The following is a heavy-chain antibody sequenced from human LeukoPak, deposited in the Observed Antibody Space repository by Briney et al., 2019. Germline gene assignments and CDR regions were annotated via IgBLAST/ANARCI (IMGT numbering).Heavy chain of an antibody. J-gene: IGHJ4*02. CDR2: IIPIFGTA. CDR1: GGTFSSYA. CDR3: ARGKLSSSPYYFDY. V-gene: IGHV1-69*05. Sequence: GASVKVSCKASGGTFSSYAISWVRQAPGQGLEWMGGIIPIFGTANYAQKFQGRDTITTDESTSTAYMELSSLRSEDTAVYYCARGKLSSSPYYFDYWGQGTLVTVSS. D-gene: IGHD6-6*01.